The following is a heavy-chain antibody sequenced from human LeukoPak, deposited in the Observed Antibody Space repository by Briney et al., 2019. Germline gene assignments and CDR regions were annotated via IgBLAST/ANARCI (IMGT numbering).Heavy chain of an antibody. Sequence: ASVKVSCKVSGYTLTELSMHWVRQAPGKGLEWLGGFHPEDGEAIYAQDFQGRLTMTEDTSTDTAYMELSSLSSEDTAIYYCASSITVAIFDPWGQGTPVTVSS. V-gene: IGHV1-24*01. CDR2: FHPEDGEA. CDR3: ASSITVAIFDP. D-gene: IGHD3-10*01. CDR1: GYTLTELS. J-gene: IGHJ5*02.